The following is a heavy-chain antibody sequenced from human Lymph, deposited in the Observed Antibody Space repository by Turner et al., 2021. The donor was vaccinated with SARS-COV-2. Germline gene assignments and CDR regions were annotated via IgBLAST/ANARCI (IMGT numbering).Heavy chain of an antibody. V-gene: IGHV1-2*02. CDR1: GSTFTGYY. CDR3: ARGGLYYYDSSAYYGDAFDF. Sequence: QVQLVLSGAEVKEPGASVRVSCKASGSTFTGYYMHWVRQAPGQGLEWMGWINPDSGGTNYAQNLQDRVTMTRDTSISTAYMELSRLRSDDTAVYYCARGGLYYYDSSAYYGDAFDFWGQGTMVTVSS. J-gene: IGHJ3*01. CDR2: INPDSGGT. D-gene: IGHD3-22*01.